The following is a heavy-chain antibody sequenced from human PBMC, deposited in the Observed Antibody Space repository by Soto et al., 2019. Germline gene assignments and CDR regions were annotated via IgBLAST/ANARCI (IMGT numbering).Heavy chain of an antibody. J-gene: IGHJ6*02. CDR2: INPSGGST. CDR3: ARGYYDFWSGYQTQKYYYYGMDV. V-gene: IGHV1-46*01. CDR1: GYTFTSYY. D-gene: IGHD3-3*01. Sequence: ASVKVSCKASGYTFTSYYMHWVRQAPGQGLEWMGIINPSGGSTSYAQKFQGRVTMTRDTSTSTVYMELSSLRSEDTAVYHCARGYYDFWSGYQTQKYYYYGMDVWGQGTTVTVSS.